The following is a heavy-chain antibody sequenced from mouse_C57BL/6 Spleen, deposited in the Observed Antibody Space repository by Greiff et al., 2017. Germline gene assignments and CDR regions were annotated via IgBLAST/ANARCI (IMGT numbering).Heavy chain of an antibody. CDR1: GFSLSTFGMG. Sequence: QVTLKVSGPGILQPSQTLSLTCSFSGFSLSTFGMGVGWIRQPSGQGLEWLVHIWWDDDKYYNPALKSRLTISKDTSKNQVFLKIANVDTADTATYYCARGSSYDWYFDVWGTGTTVTVSS. CDR2: IWWDDDK. CDR3: ARGSSYDWYFDV. J-gene: IGHJ1*03. V-gene: IGHV8-8*01. D-gene: IGHD1-1*01.